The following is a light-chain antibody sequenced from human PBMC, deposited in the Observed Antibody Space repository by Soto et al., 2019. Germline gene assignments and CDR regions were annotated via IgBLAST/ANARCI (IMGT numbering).Light chain of an antibody. CDR2: DVT. V-gene: IGLV2-14*03. CDR3: SSYTHKDTLL. J-gene: IGLJ3*02. Sequence: QSALTQPASVSGSPGQSITISCTGTSSDVGGYDHVSWYQQHPGKAPKLIIYDVTVRPSGISPRFSGSKSDNTASLAVSGLKPEDEADYYCSSYTHKDTLLFGGGTKVTVL. CDR1: SSDVGGYDH.